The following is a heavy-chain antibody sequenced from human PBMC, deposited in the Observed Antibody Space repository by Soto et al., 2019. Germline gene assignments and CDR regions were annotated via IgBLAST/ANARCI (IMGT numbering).Heavy chain of an antibody. D-gene: IGHD3-3*01. J-gene: IGHJ4*02. Sequence: PGGSLRLSCAASGFTFSNAWMSWVRQAPGKGLEWVGRIKSETDGGTTDYAATVKGRFTISRDDAKNTLYLQMNSLNTEDTAAYYCTTDDYWSGYDYWGQRTLVTVSS. CDR3: TTDDYWSGYDY. V-gene: IGHV3-15*01. CDR2: IKSETDGGTT. CDR1: GFTFSNAW.